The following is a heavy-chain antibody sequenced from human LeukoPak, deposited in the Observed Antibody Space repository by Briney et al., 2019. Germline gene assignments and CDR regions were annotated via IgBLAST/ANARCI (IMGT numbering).Heavy chain of an antibody. J-gene: IGHJ4*02. D-gene: IGHD2/OR15-2a*01. V-gene: IGHV3-23*01. CDR3: AKDRFPQTSQRPLSFDY. Sequence: GGSLRLSCAASGFTFSRLAMTWVRQAPGKGLEWVSTISASGPYYADAVRGRFTISRDNSRNTLSLQMDSLRAEDTAVYYCAKDRFPQTSQRPLSFDYWGQGTLVTVSS. CDR1: GFTFSRLA. CDR2: ISASGP.